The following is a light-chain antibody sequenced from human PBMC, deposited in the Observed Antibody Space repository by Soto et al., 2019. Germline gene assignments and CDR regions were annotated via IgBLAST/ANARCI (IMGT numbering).Light chain of an antibody. CDR3: QQINSLPVT. CDR2: DAS. J-gene: IGKJ4*01. Sequence: DIQLTQSPSFLSASVGDRVTITCRASQGISSYLAWYQRRPGKAPNLLIYDASTLQSGVPSRFSGSGSGTEFTLTISSLQPEDFATYYCQQINSLPVTFGGGTKVEI. CDR1: QGISSY. V-gene: IGKV1-9*01.